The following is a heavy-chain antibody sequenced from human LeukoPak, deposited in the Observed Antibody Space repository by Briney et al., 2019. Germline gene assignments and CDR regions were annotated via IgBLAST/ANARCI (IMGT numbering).Heavy chain of an antibody. Sequence: GGSLRLSCTASGFTFGDYAVSWVRQAPGQGLEWVGFIRSKGYGGKTEYNASVKGRFTISRDDSKSNAYLQLNSLKTEDAGVYYCARFFPYFDYWGQGTLVTVAS. J-gene: IGHJ4*02. CDR1: GFTFGDYA. CDR3: ARFFPYFDY. CDR2: IRSKGYGGKT. D-gene: IGHD3-10*01. V-gene: IGHV3-49*04.